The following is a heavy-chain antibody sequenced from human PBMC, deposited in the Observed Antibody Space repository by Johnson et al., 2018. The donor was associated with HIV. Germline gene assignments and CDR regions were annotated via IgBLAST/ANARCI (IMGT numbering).Heavy chain of an antibody. CDR3: AKDNGIAGTSGDAFDI. CDR2: ISWNSGSI. J-gene: IGHJ3*02. Sequence: VQLVESGGGLVKPGGSLRLSCAASGFTFDDYAMHWVRLAPGKGLEWVSGISWNSGSIAYADSVKGRFTTSRDNAKNSLYLQVKSLRAEDTALYLCAKDNGIAGTSGDAFDIWGQGTMVTVSS. CDR1: GFTFDDYA. D-gene: IGHD6-13*01. V-gene: IGHV3-9*01.